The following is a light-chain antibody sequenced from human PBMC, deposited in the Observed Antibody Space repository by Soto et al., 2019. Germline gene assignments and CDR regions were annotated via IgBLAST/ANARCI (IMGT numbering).Light chain of an antibody. Sequence: EIVLTQSPGTLSLSPGERATLSCRASQSVSSSYLAWYQQKPGQAPRLLIYDASSRATGIPDRFSGSGSGTDFTLTISRLEPADFAVYYCQQYGSSRITFGQGTRLEIK. CDR2: DAS. CDR3: QQYGSSRIT. CDR1: QSVSSSY. J-gene: IGKJ5*01. V-gene: IGKV3-20*01.